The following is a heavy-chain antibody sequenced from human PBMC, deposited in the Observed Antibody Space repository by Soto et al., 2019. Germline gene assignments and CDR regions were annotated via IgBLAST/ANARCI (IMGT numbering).Heavy chain of an antibody. V-gene: IGHV3-48*02. D-gene: IGHD2-2*01. CDR2: ISSSSSTI. J-gene: IGHJ6*02. CDR3: ARDLYCSSTSCYRYYYYGMDV. Sequence: GGSLRLSCAASGFTFSSYSMNWVRQAPGKGLKWVSYISSSSSTIYYADSVKGRFTISRDNAKNSLYLQMNSLRDEDTAVYYCARDLYCSSTSCYRYYYYGMDVWGQGTTVTVSS. CDR1: GFTFSSYS.